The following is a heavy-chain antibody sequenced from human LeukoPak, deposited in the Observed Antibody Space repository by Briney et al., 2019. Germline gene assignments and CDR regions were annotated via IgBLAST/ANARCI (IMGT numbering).Heavy chain of an antibody. V-gene: IGHV3-9*01. CDR3: AREGGYYDSSGYWFFDY. Sequence: PGGSLRLSCAASGFTFDDYAMHWVRQAPGKGLEWVSGISWNSGSIGYADSVKGRFTISRDNAKNSLYLQVNSLRAEDTAVYYCAREGGYYDSSGYWFFDYWGQGTLVTVSS. CDR1: GFTFDDYA. D-gene: IGHD3-22*01. J-gene: IGHJ4*02. CDR2: ISWNSGSI.